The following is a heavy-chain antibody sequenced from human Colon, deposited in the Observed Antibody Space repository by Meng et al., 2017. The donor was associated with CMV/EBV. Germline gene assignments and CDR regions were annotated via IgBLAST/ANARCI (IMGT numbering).Heavy chain of an antibody. V-gene: IGHV3-11*01. CDR2: VTRDSMI. CDR1: GFTISDRH. CDR3: AKASCSSTTCPYRGDYYYYYIMDV. Sequence: GGSLRLSCEVSGFTISDRHMSWIRQAPGKGLDWIIYVTRDSMIYSADSVRGRFTISRDHSKNTLYLQMNSLRAEDTAEYYCAKASCSSTTCPYRGDYYYYYIMDVWGQGTAVTVSS. J-gene: IGHJ6*02. D-gene: IGHD2-2*01.